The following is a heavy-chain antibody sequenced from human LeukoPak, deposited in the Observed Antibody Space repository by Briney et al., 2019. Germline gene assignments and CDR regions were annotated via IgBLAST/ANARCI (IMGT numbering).Heavy chain of an antibody. Sequence: ASVKVSCKASGYTFTSYGISRVRQAPGQGLEWMGWISAYNGNTNYAQKLQGRVTMTTDTSTSTAYMELRSLRSDDTAVYYCARVNDFWSGYPVYYGMDVWGQGTTVTVSS. CDR1: GYTFTSYG. CDR2: ISAYNGNT. CDR3: ARVNDFWSGYPVYYGMDV. J-gene: IGHJ6*02. V-gene: IGHV1-18*01. D-gene: IGHD3-3*01.